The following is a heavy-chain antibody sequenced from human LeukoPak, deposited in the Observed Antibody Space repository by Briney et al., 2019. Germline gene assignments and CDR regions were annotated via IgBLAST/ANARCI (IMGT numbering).Heavy chain of an antibody. Sequence: SETLSLTCAVYGGSFSGYYWSWIRQPPGKGLEWIGEINHSGSTNYNPSLKSRVTISEDTSKNQFSLKLSSVTAADTAVYYCASHYYDSSGYDYWGQGTLVTVSS. CDR1: GGSFSGYY. CDR3: ASHYYDSSGYDY. J-gene: IGHJ4*02. V-gene: IGHV4-34*01. D-gene: IGHD3-22*01. CDR2: INHSGST.